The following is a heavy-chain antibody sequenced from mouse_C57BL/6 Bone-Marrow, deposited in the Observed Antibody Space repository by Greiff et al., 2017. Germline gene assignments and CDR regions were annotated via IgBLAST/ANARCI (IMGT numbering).Heavy chain of an antibody. CDR2: IYPGDGDT. D-gene: IGHD1-1*01. V-gene: IGHV1-82*01. CDR1: GYAFSSSW. J-gene: IGHJ1*03. Sequence: QVQLKESGPELVKPGASVKISCKASGYAFSSSWMNWVKQRPGKGLEWIGRIYPGDGDTNYNGKFKGKATLTADTSSSTAYMQLSSLTSEDSAVYFCARTNYYGSSYWYFDGWGTGTTVTVSS. CDR3: ARTNYYGSSYWYFDG.